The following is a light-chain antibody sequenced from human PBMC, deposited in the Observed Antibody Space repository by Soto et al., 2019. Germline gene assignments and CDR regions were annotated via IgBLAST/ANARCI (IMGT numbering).Light chain of an antibody. CDR3: QQYNNWPPGT. CDR1: QSVSSN. Sequence: EIVMTQSPATLSVSPGERANLSCRASQSVSSNLAWYQQKPGQAPRLLIYGASTRATGIPARISGSGSGTEFTLTISSLQSEDFAVYYCQQYNNWPPGTFGQGTKLEIK. J-gene: IGKJ2*02. CDR2: GAS. V-gene: IGKV3-15*01.